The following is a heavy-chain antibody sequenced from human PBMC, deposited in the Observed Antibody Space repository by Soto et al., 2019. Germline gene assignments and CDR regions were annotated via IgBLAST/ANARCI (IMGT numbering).Heavy chain of an antibody. CDR1: GGTFSSYA. CDR3: ARGEVGATGWYFDL. D-gene: IGHD1-26*01. CDR2: IIPIFGTA. Sequence: QVQLVQSGAEVKKPGSSVKVSCKASGGTFSSYAISWVRQAPGQGLEWMGGIIPIFGTANYAQKFQGRVTITADESTSTAYMGLSSWRSEETAVYYCARGEVGATGWYFDLWGRGTLVTVSS. V-gene: IGHV1-69*12. J-gene: IGHJ2*01.